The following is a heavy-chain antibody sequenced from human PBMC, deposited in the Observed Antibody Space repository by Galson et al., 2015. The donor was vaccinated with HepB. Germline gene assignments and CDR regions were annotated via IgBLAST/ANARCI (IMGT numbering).Heavy chain of an antibody. Sequence: TLSLTCTVSGGSIGSGSYYWNWIRQPAGKGLEWIGRIYTSGSTNYSPSLKSRVTMSVDTSKNQLSLKLSSVTAADTAVYYCATSRDIGVVIDYWGQGTLVTVSS. J-gene: IGHJ4*02. D-gene: IGHD2-15*01. CDR2: IYTSGST. CDR1: GGSIGSGSYY. V-gene: IGHV4-61*02. CDR3: ATSRDIGVVIDY.